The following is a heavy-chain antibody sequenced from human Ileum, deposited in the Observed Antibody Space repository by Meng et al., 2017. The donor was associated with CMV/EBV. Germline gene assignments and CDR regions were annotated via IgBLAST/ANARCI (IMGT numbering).Heavy chain of an antibody. CDR2: INPNTGDT. Sequence: ASVKVSCKASGYIFIDYYIHWVRQALGQGVEWMGWINPNTGDTNCVQKFQDRVTMTRDTYVTTAYLELNRLTSDDTAVYYCGRGNRSFDPWGRGTLVTVSS. J-gene: IGHJ5*02. V-gene: IGHV1-2*02. CDR1: GYIFIDYY. CDR3: GRGNRSFDP. D-gene: IGHD1-14*01.